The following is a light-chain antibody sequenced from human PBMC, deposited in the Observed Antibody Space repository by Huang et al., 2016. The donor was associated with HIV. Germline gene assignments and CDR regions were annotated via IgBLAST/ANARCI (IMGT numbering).Light chain of an antibody. CDR1: QGISNS. CDR2: AAS. Sequence: DIQMTQSPSSLSASVGDRVTITCRASQGISNSLAWYQQKPGRAPKLLVYAASRLGSGVPSRFSGRGSGTDYTLTISSLQHEDFATYYCQQYCTSPPLTFGGGTKVEIK. J-gene: IGKJ4*01. CDR3: QQYCTSPPLT. V-gene: IGKV1-NL1*01.